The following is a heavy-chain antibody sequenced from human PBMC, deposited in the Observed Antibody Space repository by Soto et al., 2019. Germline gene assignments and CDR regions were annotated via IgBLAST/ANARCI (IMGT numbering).Heavy chain of an antibody. CDR2: IIPILGIA. CDR1: GGTFSSYT. CDR3: AASIAAAGYNWFDP. Sequence: SVKVSCRAPGGTFSSYTISWVRQAPGQGLEWMGRIIPILGIANYAQKFQGRVTITADKSTSTAYMELSSLRSEDTAVYYCAASIAAAGYNWFDPWGQGTLVTVSS. V-gene: IGHV1-69*02. J-gene: IGHJ5*02. D-gene: IGHD6-13*01.